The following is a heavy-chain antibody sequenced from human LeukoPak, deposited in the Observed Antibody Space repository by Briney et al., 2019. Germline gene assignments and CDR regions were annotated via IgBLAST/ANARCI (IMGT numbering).Heavy chain of an antibody. CDR3: VRMEAGGSNSWFYFDY. CDR2: ISSDGSKA. Sequence: PGGSLRLSCAASGFRFNTYWMHWVRQAPGEGLVWVSLISSDGSKALYADSVRGRVTISRDNDKNTVYLQMSSLSAGDTAMYYCVRMEAGGSNSWFYFDYWGQGTPVRVSS. CDR1: GFRFNTYW. V-gene: IGHV3-74*01. D-gene: IGHD6-13*01. J-gene: IGHJ4*02.